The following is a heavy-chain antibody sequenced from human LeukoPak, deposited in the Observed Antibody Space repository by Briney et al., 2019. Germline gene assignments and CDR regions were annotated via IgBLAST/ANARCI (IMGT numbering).Heavy chain of an antibody. J-gene: IGHJ2*01. Sequence: ASVKVSCKVSGYTLTELSMHWVRQAPGKGLEWMGGFDPEDGETIYAQKFQGRVTMTEDTSTDTAYMELTRLRSDDTAFYYCATYQDTVNWYFDLWGRGTLVTVSS. CDR3: ATYQDTVNWYFDL. CDR2: FDPEDGET. D-gene: IGHD3-16*02. V-gene: IGHV1-24*01. CDR1: GYTLTELS.